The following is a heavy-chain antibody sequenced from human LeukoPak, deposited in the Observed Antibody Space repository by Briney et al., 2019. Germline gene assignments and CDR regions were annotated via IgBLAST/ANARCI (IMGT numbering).Heavy chain of an antibody. J-gene: IGHJ4*02. D-gene: IGHD6-19*01. Sequence: ASVKVSCKASGYXFTSYYMHWVRQAPGQGLEWMGIINPSGGSTSYAQKFQGRVTMTRDTSTSTVYMELSSLRSEDTAVYYCARDRKLSSGWSEFDYWGQGTLVTVSS. CDR2: INPSGGST. CDR1: GYXFTSYY. CDR3: ARDRKLSSGWSEFDY. V-gene: IGHV1-46*01.